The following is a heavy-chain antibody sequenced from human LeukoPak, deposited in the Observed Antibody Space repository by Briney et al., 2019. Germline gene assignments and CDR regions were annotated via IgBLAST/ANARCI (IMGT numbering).Heavy chain of an antibody. CDR1: GFTFSGSA. CDR2: IRSKANSYAT. CDR3: TRHNRGSKGD. V-gene: IGHV3-73*01. D-gene: IGHD3-16*01. J-gene: IGHJ4*02. Sequence: GGSLRLSCAASGFTFSGSAMHWVRQASGKGLEWVGRIRSKANSYATAYAASVKGRFTISRDDPKNTAYLQMNSLKTEDTAVYYCTRHNRGSKGDWGQGTLVTVSS.